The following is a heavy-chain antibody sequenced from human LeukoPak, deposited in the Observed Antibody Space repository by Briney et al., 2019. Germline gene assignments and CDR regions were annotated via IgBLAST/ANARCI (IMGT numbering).Heavy chain of an antibody. CDR1: GGSIGTDF. Sequence: SETLSLTCTVSGGSIGTDFWSWIRQPPGKGLEWIGYIYYSGSTNYNPSLKSRVTISVDTSKNQFSLKLSSVTAADTAVYYCARLAGGLQDYWGQGTLVTVSS. D-gene: IGHD5-24*01. CDR2: IYYSGST. J-gene: IGHJ4*02. V-gene: IGHV4-59*08. CDR3: ARLAGGLQDY.